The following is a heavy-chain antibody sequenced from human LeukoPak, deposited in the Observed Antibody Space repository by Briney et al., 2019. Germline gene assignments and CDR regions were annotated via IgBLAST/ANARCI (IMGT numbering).Heavy chain of an antibody. CDR1: GFTISSYS. J-gene: IGHJ4*02. CDR2: ISSSGSTV. V-gene: IGHV3-48*01. Sequence: GGSLRLSCAASGFTISSYSMIWVRQTPGKGLDWVSFISSSGSTVYYADSVKGRFTISRDNAKTSLYLQMNSLRAEDTAVYYCAKDTVVWFGELVRGQGTLVTVSS. D-gene: IGHD3-10*01. CDR3: AKDTVVWFGELV.